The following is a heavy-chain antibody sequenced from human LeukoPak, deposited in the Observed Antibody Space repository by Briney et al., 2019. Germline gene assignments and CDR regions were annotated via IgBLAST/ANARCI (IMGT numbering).Heavy chain of an antibody. V-gene: IGHV5-51*01. CDR3: ARVGYCSGGSCYSLDC. CDR2: IYPGDSDT. Sequence: GESLKISCKGSGYSFTSYWIGWVRQMPGKGLEWMGIIYPGDSDTRYSPSLQGQVTISADKSISTAYLQWSSLKASDTAMYYCARVGYCSGGSCYSLDCWGQGTLVTVSS. D-gene: IGHD2-15*01. CDR1: GYSFTSYW. J-gene: IGHJ4*02.